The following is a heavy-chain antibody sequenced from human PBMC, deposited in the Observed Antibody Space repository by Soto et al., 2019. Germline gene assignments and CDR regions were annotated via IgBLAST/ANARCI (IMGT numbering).Heavy chain of an antibody. Sequence: GGSLRLSCAASGFTFSSYAMSWVRQAPGKGLEWVSAISGSGGSTYYADSVKGRFTISRDNSKNTLYLQMNSLRAEDTAVYYCAKGSTVADNFLYYYYYGMDVWGQGTTVTVSS. CDR1: GFTFSSYA. J-gene: IGHJ6*02. D-gene: IGHD6-19*01. CDR2: ISGSGGST. CDR3: AKGSTVADNFLYYYYYGMDV. V-gene: IGHV3-23*01.